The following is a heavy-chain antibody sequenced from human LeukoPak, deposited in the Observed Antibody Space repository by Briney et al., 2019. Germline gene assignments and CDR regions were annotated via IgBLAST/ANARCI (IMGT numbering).Heavy chain of an antibody. CDR3: ARRGYSQGYELDH. CDR2: IYPGDSDT. Sequence: GESLKISCQGSGFRFSIYWIGWVRQMPGKGLEWMGIIYPGDSDTRYSPSFQGQVTISADKSISTAYLQWSSLKASDTAIYYCARRGYSQGYELDHWGQGTLVTVSS. D-gene: IGHD5-18*01. V-gene: IGHV5-51*01. J-gene: IGHJ4*02. CDR1: GFRFSIYW.